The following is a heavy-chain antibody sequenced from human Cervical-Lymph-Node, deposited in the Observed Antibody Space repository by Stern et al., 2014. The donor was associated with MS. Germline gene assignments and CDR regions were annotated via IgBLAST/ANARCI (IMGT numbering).Heavy chain of an antibody. J-gene: IGHJ4*02. CDR1: GYTFTTYY. V-gene: IGHV1-46*01. D-gene: IGHD1-1*01. CDR2: FNPIGGKT. CDR3: ARVLSLATSDS. Sequence: VPLVQSGAEIRKPGASVKISCEASGYTFTTYYMHLVRQAPGQGLEWVALFNPIGGKTTYAQRFQGRVTVTGDTSTSTVYMELTGLRSEDTAVYYCARVLSLATSDSWGQGTLVIVSS.